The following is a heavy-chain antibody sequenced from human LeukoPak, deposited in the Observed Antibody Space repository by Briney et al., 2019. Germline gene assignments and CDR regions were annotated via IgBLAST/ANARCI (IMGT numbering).Heavy chain of an antibody. CDR2: IYTSGST. J-gene: IGHJ5*02. CDR1: GGSISSYY. CDR3: ARGEVATTTKGYSTRFDP. Sequence: SETLSLTCTVSGGSISSYYWSWIRQPAGKGLEWIGRIYTSGSTNYNPSLKSRVTMSVDTSKNQFSLKPSSVTAADTAVYYCARGEVATTTKGYSTRFDPWGQGTLVTVSS. D-gene: IGHD5-12*01. V-gene: IGHV4-4*07.